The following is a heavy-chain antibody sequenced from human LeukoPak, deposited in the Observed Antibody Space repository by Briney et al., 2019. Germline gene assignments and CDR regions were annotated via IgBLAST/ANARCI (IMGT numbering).Heavy chain of an antibody. Sequence: GGSLRLSCAASGFTFSSYSMNWVRQAPGKGLEWVSSISSSSSYIYYADSVKGRFTISRDNSKNTLYLQMNSLRAEDTAVYYCAKDPNYYGSGSYYTVRGWFDPWGQGTLVTVSS. D-gene: IGHD3-10*01. CDR3: AKDPNYYGSGSYYTVRGWFDP. J-gene: IGHJ5*02. V-gene: IGHV3-21*04. CDR1: GFTFSSYS. CDR2: ISSSSSYI.